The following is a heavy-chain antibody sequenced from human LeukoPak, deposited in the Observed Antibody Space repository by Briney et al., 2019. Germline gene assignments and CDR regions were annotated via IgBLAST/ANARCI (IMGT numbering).Heavy chain of an antibody. CDR3: ARDPTRYGDYVDY. V-gene: IGHV3-9*01. CDR1: GFTFDDYA. D-gene: IGHD4-17*01. CDR2: ISWNSGSI. J-gene: IGHJ4*02. Sequence: GGSLRLSCAASGFTFDDYAMHWVRQAPGKGLEWVSGISWNSGSIGYADSVKGRFTISRDNAKNTLYLQMNSLRAEDTAVYYCARDPTRYGDYVDYWGQGTLVTVSS.